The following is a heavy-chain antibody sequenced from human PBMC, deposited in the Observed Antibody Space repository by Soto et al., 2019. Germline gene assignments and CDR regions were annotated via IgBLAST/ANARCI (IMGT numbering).Heavy chain of an antibody. Sequence: ASVKVSCKASGYTFTSYGISWVRQAPGQGLEWMAWINPYNGNTKYAEKFLGRVTVTTDTSTATAYMEVRSLTSDDTAVFYCARVGVGLAAPRVWPYWGQGTPVTAPQ. J-gene: IGHJ4*02. CDR1: GYTFTSYG. CDR2: INPYNGNT. V-gene: IGHV1-18*01. CDR3: ARVGVGLAAPRVWPY. D-gene: IGHD6-13*01.